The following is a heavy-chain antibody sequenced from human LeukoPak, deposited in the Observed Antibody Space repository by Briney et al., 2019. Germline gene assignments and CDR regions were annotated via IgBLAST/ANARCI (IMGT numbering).Heavy chain of an antibody. J-gene: IGHJ4*02. CDR3: VLEWQGGKWVDH. CDR1: GYTFNGYY. Sequence: RVASVKVSCKASGYTFNGYYMHWVRQAPGQGLEWMGCINLNSGATYYIQKFQGRVSLTRDTSISTAYMDLSSLTSDDTAVYYCVLEWQGGKWVDHWGQGTLVTVSS. V-gene: IGHV1-2*02. D-gene: IGHD3-3*01. CDR2: INLNSGAT.